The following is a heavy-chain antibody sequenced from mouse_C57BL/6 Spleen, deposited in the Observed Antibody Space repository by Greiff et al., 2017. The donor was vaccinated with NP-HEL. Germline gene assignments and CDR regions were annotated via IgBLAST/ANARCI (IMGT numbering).Heavy chain of an antibody. Sequence: QVQLQQSGAELVKPGASVKLSCKASGYTFTSYWMQWVKQRPGQGLEWIGEIDPSDSYTNYNQKFKGKATLTVDTSSSTAYMQLSSLTSEDSAVYYCARDYYGKGYFDYWGQGTTLTVSS. V-gene: IGHV1-50*01. D-gene: IGHD1-1*01. CDR2: IDPSDSYT. CDR1: GYTFTSYW. J-gene: IGHJ2*01. CDR3: ARDYYGKGYFDY.